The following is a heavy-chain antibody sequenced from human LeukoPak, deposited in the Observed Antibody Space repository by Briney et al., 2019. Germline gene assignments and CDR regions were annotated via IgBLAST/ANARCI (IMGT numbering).Heavy chain of an antibody. Sequence: SETLSLTCTVSGGSISSYYWSWIRQPPGKGLEWIGYIYYSGSTNYNPSLKSRVTISVDTSKNQFSLKLSSVTAADTAVYYCARSLYGSGSYPIRNWGQGTLVTVSS. J-gene: IGHJ4*02. CDR1: GGSISSYY. D-gene: IGHD3-10*01. V-gene: IGHV4-59*08. CDR3: ARSLYGSGSYPIRN. CDR2: IYYSGST.